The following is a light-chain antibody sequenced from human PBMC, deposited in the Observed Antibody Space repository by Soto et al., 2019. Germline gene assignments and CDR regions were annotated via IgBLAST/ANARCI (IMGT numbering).Light chain of an antibody. CDR3: QQYGSSSFT. CDR1: QSVSSSY. CDR2: GAS. Sequence: EIVLTQSPGTLSLSPGERATLSCRASQSVSSSYLAWYQQKPGXAPRLLIYGASSRATGIPDRFSGSGSGTDFTLTISRLEPEDFAVYYCQQYGSSSFTFGPGTKVDIK. J-gene: IGKJ3*01. V-gene: IGKV3-20*01.